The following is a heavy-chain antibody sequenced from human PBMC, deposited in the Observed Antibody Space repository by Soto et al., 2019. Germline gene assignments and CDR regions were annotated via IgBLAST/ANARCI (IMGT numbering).Heavy chain of an antibody. V-gene: IGHV3-30*18. CDR1: GFTFSTCA. D-gene: IGHD3-16*01. CDR3: AKVSEASMITFGGVIAH. CDR2: ISFDGKIK. Sequence: QVQLVESGGGVVQPGRSLRISCAASGFTFSTCAMHWVRQAPGKGLEWVTVISFDGKIKYYADSVKGRFTISRDTSKNTVYLQMDSPRAEDTAVYYCAKVSEASMITFGGVIAHWGQGTLVTVSS. J-gene: IGHJ5*02.